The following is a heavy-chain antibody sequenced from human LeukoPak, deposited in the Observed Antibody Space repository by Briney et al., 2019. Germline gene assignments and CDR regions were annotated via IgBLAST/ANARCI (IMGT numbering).Heavy chain of an antibody. Sequence: GGSLRLSCAASGFTFSSYGMHWVRQAPGKGLEWVAFIRYDGSNKYYADSVKGRFTISRDNSKNTLYLQMNSLRAEDTAVYYCAKDRRFSEWLSLDYWGQGTLVTVSS. CDR2: IRYDGSNK. CDR1: GFTFSSYG. D-gene: IGHD3-3*01. V-gene: IGHV3-30*02. CDR3: AKDRRFSEWLSLDY. J-gene: IGHJ4*02.